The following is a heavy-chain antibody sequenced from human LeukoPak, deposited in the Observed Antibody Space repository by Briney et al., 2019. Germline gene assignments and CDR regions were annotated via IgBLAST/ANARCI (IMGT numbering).Heavy chain of an antibody. D-gene: IGHD3-10*01. CDR1: GFTFSDYY. V-gene: IGHV3-11*05. Sequence: GGSLRLSCAASGFTFSDYYMTWIRQAPGKGLEWVSYISSSSSYTEYADSVKGRFTISRDNAKNSVYLQMNSLRADDTAVYYGAREGGYGSGRGWFDPWGQGTLVTVSS. CDR3: AREGGYGSGRGWFDP. J-gene: IGHJ5*02. CDR2: ISSSSSYT.